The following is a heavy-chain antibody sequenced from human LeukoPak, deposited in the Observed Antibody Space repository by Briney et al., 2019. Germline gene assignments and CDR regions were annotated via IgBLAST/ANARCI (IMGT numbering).Heavy chain of an antibody. CDR2: IGGSGGGTT. CDR3: ADWNYVDY. J-gene: IGHJ4*02. V-gene: IGHV3-23*01. Sequence: PGGSRRLSCAASGVTVSRYAMSWVRQAPGKGLEWVSQIGGSGGGTTFYADSVKGRFTISRDDSKNTLYLQMNSLRADDTAVYYCADWNYVDYWGQGTLVTVSS. CDR1: GVTVSRYA. D-gene: IGHD1-7*01.